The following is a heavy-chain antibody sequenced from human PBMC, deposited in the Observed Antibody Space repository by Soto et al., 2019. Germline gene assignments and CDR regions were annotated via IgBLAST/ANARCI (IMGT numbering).Heavy chain of an antibody. CDR3: RINYHDSSGGRYGMDV. D-gene: IGHD3-22*01. V-gene: IGHV1-69*06. J-gene: IGHJ6*02. CDR1: GGTFSSYA. CDR2: IIPIFGTA. Sequence: SVKVSCKASGGTFSSYAISWVRQAPGQGLEWMGGIIPIFGTANYAQKFQGRVTITADKSTSTAYMELSSLRSEDTAVYYCRINYHDSSGGRYGMDVWGQGTTVTVYS.